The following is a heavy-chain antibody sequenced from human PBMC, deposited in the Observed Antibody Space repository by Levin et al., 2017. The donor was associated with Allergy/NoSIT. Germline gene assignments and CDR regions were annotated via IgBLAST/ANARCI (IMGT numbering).Heavy chain of an antibody. J-gene: IGHJ4*02. V-gene: IGHV4-61*01. CDR1: GGSVSSGSYY. CDR3: ASITSSSADRGGFDY. D-gene: IGHD6-6*01. Sequence: SETLSLTCTVSGGSVSSGSYYWSWIRQPPGKGLEWIGYIYYSGSTNYNPSLKSRVTISVDTSKNQFSLKLSSVTAADTAVYYCASITSSSADRGGFDYWGQGTLVTVSS. CDR2: IYYSGST.